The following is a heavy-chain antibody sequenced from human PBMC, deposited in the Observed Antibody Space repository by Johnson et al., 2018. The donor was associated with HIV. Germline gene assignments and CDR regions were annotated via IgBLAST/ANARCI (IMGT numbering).Heavy chain of an antibody. J-gene: IGHJ3*02. D-gene: IGHD5-18*01. CDR1: GFTFGDYA. V-gene: IGHV3-30*04. CDR2: ISYDGSNK. Sequence: QVQLVESGGGVVQPGGSLRLSCAASGFTFGDYAMHWVRQAPGKGLEWVAVISYDGSNKYYADSAKGRFTISRDNSKNTLYLQMNSLRAEDTALYYCARLPSGYSRDAFDIWGQGTMVTVSS. CDR3: ARLPSGYSRDAFDI.